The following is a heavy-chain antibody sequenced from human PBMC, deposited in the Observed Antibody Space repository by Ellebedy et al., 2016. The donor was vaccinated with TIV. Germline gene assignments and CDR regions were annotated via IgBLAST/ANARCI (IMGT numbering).Heavy chain of an antibody. CDR3: ARESPRGYTYVMFGS. V-gene: IGHV4-4*07. CDR2: IYTSGST. J-gene: IGHJ4*02. CDR1: GDSISPYY. D-gene: IGHD5-18*01. Sequence: SETLSLTXTVSGDSISPYYWSWIRQPAGKGLEWIGRIYTSGSTNYNPSLKSRVAMSVDTSKNQFSLKLRSVTAADTAVYYCARESPRGYTYVMFGSWGQGTLVTVSS.